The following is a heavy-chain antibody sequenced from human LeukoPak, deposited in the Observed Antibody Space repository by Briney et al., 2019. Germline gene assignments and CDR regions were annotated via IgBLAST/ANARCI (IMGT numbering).Heavy chain of an antibody. CDR3: AKDHRPMVATGYLDY. V-gene: IGHV3-48*01. CDR2: ISSSSRTI. J-gene: IGHJ4*02. D-gene: IGHD5-12*01. CDR1: GFTFSSYS. Sequence: GGSLRLSCVASGFTFSSYSMNWVRQAPGKGLEWVSYISSSSRTIYYADSVKGRFTISRDNSKNTLYLQMNSLRAEDTAVYYCAKDHRPMVATGYLDYWGQGTLVTVSS.